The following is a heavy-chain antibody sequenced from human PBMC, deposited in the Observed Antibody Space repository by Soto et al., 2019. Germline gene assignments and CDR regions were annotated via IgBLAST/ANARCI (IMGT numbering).Heavy chain of an antibody. CDR2: ISAYNGNT. Sequence: QVQLVQSGAEVKKPGASVKVSCKASGYSFTSYGISWVRQAPGQGLEWMGWISAYNGNTNYAQKLQVRVTMTTDTSTSTAYRELRRLRSDDTAVYYWASDNGFGESDVWGQGTTGTVSS. D-gene: IGHD3-10*01. CDR3: ASDNGFGESDV. J-gene: IGHJ6*02. V-gene: IGHV1-18*01. CDR1: GYSFTSYG.